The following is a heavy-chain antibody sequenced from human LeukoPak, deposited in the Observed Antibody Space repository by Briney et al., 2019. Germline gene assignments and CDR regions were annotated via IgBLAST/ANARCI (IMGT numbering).Heavy chain of an antibody. CDR2: INWSGGST. CDR1: GFTFSSYG. D-gene: IGHD3-22*01. CDR3: ARASSGYYYEGAFDI. Sequence: GGSLRLSCAASGFTFSSYGMHWVRQAPGKGLEWVSGINWSGGSTGYADSVKGRFTISRDNAKNSLYLQMNSLRAEDTALYYCARASSGYYYEGAFDIWGQGTMVTVSS. V-gene: IGHV3-20*04. J-gene: IGHJ3*02.